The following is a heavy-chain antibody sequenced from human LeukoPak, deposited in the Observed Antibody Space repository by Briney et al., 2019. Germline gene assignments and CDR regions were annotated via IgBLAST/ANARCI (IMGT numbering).Heavy chain of an antibody. J-gene: IGHJ4*02. V-gene: IGHV1-69*06. CDR2: IIPIFGTA. CDR1: GGTFSMYA. Sequence: SVKVSCKASGGTFSMYAISWVRQAPGQGLEWMGRIIPIFGTANYAQKFQGRVTITADKSTSTACMELSSLRSEDTAVYYCARAGDQYCSGGRCPMGYWGQGTLVTVSS. CDR3: ARAGDQYCSGGRCPMGY. D-gene: IGHD2-15*01.